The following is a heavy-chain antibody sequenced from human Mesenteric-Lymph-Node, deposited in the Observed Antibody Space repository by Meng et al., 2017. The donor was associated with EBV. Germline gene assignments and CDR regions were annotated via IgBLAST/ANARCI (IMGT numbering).Heavy chain of an antibody. Sequence: VAVVGAGGGVVQPGRSLGLSCAASEFTFSKYGMHWFRQAPGKGLEWVAFIWYDGSHKYYADPVKGRFTISRDNSKNTVYLQMDSLRVEDTAMYHCARDFYGDFSKADYWGQGTLVTVSS. CDR3: ARDFYGDFSKADY. D-gene: IGHD4-17*01. J-gene: IGHJ4*02. CDR2: IWYDGSHK. V-gene: IGHV3-33*01. CDR1: EFTFSKYG.